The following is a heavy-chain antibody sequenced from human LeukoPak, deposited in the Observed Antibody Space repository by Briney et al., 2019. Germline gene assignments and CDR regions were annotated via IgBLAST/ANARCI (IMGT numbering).Heavy chain of an antibody. CDR2: ISYDGSNK. CDR1: GFIFSSYG. V-gene: IGHV3-30*03. J-gene: IGHJ4*02. Sequence: PGGSLRLSCAASGFIFSSYGMHWVRQAPGKGLEWVAVISYDGSNKYYADSVKGRFTISRDNSKNTLYLQMNSLRAEDTAVYYCYTYYYDSSGYYNFDYWGQGTLVTVSS. CDR3: YTYYYDSSGYYNFDY. D-gene: IGHD3-22*01.